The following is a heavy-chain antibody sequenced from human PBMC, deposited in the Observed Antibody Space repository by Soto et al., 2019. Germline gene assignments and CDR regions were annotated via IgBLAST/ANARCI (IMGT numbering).Heavy chain of an antibody. CDR2: ISGSGGST. D-gene: IGHD6-6*01. J-gene: IGHJ5*02. V-gene: IGHV3-23*01. CDR3: AKGRRRVAAPHNLFEL. Sequence: GGSLRLSCSASGFPFNCYAMSWVRQAPGKGLDWVSAISGSGGSTYYADSVKGRFTISRDNSKNTLYLQMNSLRAEDTAVYYCAKGRRRVAAPHNLFELGGQGPLVTVSS. CDR1: GFPFNCYA.